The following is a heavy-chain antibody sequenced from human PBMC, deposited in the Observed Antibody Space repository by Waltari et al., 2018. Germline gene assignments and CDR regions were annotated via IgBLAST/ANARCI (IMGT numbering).Heavy chain of an antibody. V-gene: IGHV4-34*01. CDR1: GGSFSGYY. Sequence: QVQLQQWGAGLLKPSETLSLTCAVYGGSFSGYYWSWIRQPPGKGLEWIGESKHSGSTHYNPALKSRVTISGDTSKHQFSLKLSSVTAADTAVYYCARGGGCSSTSCYRSRPVAYWGQGTLVTVSS. D-gene: IGHD2-2*01. CDR2: SKHSGST. CDR3: ARGGGCSSTSCYRSRPVAY. J-gene: IGHJ4*02.